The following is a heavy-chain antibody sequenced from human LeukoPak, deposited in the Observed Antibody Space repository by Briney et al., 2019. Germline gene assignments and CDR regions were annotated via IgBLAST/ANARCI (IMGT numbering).Heavy chain of an antibody. CDR1: GGSISSGGYY. V-gene: IGHV4-31*03. J-gene: IGHJ4*02. CDR2: IYYSGST. Sequence: KPSETLSLTCTVSGGSISSGGYYWSWIRQPPGKALEWIGYIYYSGSTYYNPSLKRRVTISVDTSKNQFSLKLSSVTAADTAVYYCARDRIQLGGSIDYWGQGTLVTVSS. D-gene: IGHD5-18*01. CDR3: ARDRIQLGGSIDY.